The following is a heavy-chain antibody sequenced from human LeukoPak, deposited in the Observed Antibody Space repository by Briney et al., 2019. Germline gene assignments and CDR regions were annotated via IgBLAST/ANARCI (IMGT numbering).Heavy chain of an antibody. D-gene: IGHD2-2*01. J-gene: IGHJ4*02. V-gene: IGHV3-21*01. Sequence: GGSLRLSCAASGFTFSSYSMNWVRQAPGKGLEWVSSISSSSSYIYYADSVKGRFTISRDNAKNSLYLQMNSLRAEDTAVYYCARDYRSSTSCYLWGQGTLVTVSS. CDR2: ISSSSSYI. CDR3: ARDYRSSTSCYL. CDR1: GFTFSSYS.